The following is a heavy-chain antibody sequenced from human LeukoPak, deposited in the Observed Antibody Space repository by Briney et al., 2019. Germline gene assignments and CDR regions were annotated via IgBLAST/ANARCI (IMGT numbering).Heavy chain of an antibody. D-gene: IGHD3-3*01. V-gene: IGHV3-74*01. CDR2: IISDGSDM. CDR1: GFTFSSYW. J-gene: IGHJ4*02. Sequence: GGSLRLSCAASGFTFSSYWMHWVRQAPGKGLVWVSRIISDGSDMSYADSVKGRFTISRDNAKNSLYLQMNSLRAEDTAVYYCARLPKNDFWSGYGLYYFDYWGQGTLVTVSS. CDR3: ARLPKNDFWSGYGLYYFDY.